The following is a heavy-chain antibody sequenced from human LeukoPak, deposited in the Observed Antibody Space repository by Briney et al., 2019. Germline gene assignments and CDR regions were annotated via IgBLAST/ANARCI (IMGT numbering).Heavy chain of an antibody. D-gene: IGHD6-19*01. Sequence: SETLSLTCTVSGGSISSSSHHWAWIRQPPGKGLEWIGSIHFSGTTHYNPSLKSRVTTSVDTSKHQFSLKLTSVTAADTAVYYGARHLQQWLGYFDFWGQGTLVTVSS. V-gene: IGHV4-39*01. J-gene: IGHJ4*02. CDR1: GGSISSSSHH. CDR2: IHFSGTT. CDR3: ARHLQQWLGYFDF.